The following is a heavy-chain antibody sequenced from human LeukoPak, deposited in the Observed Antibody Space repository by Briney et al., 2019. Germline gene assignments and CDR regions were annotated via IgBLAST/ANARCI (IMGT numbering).Heavy chain of an antibody. CDR1: GGSISSGGYY. Sequence: SQTLSLTCTVSGGSISSGGYYWSWIRQPPGKGLEWIGYIYHSGSTYYNPSLKSRVTISVDRSKNQFSLKLSSVTAADTAVYYCARKSYNASWYTDYWGQGTLVSVSS. D-gene: IGHD6-13*01. V-gene: IGHV4-30-2*01. CDR3: ARKSYNASWYTDY. CDR2: IYHSGST. J-gene: IGHJ4*02.